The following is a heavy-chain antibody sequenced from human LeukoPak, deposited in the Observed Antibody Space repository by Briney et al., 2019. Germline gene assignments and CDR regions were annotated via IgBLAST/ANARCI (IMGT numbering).Heavy chain of an antibody. V-gene: IGHV1-69*04. CDR2: IIPILAIA. CDR3: ARDRLINYGMDV. CDR1: GGTFSSYA. J-gene: IGHJ6*02. D-gene: IGHD2-8*01. Sequence: SVKVSCKASGGTFSSYAISWVRQAPGQGLEWMGRIIPILAIANYAQKFQGRVTITADKSTSTAYMELSSLRSEDTAVYYCARDRLINYGMDVWGQGTTVTVSS.